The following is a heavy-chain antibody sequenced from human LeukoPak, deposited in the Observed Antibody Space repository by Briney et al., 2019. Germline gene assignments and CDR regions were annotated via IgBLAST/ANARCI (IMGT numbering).Heavy chain of an antibody. Sequence: GASVKVSCKASGYTFTSYGISWVRQAPGQGLEWMGWISAYNGNTNYAQKLQGRVTMTTDTSTSTAYMELRSLRFDDTAVYYCARESRVRGYCSSTSCFQPFDIWGQGTMVTVSS. CDR2: ISAYNGNT. CDR3: ARESRVRGYCSSTSCFQPFDI. V-gene: IGHV1-18*01. CDR1: GYTFTSYG. J-gene: IGHJ3*02. D-gene: IGHD2-2*01.